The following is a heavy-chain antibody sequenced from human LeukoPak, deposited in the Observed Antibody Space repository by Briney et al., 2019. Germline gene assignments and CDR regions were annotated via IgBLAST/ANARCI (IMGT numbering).Heavy chain of an antibody. CDR1: GFTFNGHS. D-gene: IGHD3-22*01. J-gene: IGHJ4*02. CDR2: ISYDGSNT. CDR3: VRRAAYYDSSGYLAPDYYFDL. V-gene: IGHV3-30*04. Sequence: GGSLRLSCAASGFTFNGHSMHWVRQAPGKGLEWVAHISYDGSNTFFADSLKGGFTISRDNSRYTVYLQMNSLRREDTAFYYCVRRAAYYDSSGYLAPDYYFDLWGQGTLVTVSS.